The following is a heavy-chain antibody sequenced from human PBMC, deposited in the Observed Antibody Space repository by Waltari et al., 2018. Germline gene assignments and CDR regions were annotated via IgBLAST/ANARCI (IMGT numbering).Heavy chain of an antibody. CDR1: GGSFSGYY. D-gene: IGHD6-13*01. CDR3: ARGPVGPGSAGEHYYYGMDV. V-gene: IGHV4-34*01. J-gene: IGHJ6*02. CDR2: INHRGRT. Sequence: QVQLQQWGAGLLKPSETLSLTCAVYGGSFSGYYWSWIRQPPGKGLEWIGEINHRGRTNCNPSLKSRVTISVDTSKNQFSLKLSAVTAADTAVYYCARGPVGPGSAGEHYYYGMDVWGQGTTVTVSS.